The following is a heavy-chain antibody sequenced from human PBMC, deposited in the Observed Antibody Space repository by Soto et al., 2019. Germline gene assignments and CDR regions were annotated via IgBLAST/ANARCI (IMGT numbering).Heavy chain of an antibody. Sequence: RASVKVSCKTSGGTFSSYAISWVRQAQGQGLEWMGGIIPIFGTANYAQKFQGRVTITADESTSTAYMELSSLRSEDTAVYYCARRGPYDILTGYRGLLDYYYGMDVWGQGTTVTVSS. J-gene: IGHJ6*02. V-gene: IGHV1-69*13. CDR1: GGTFSSYA. D-gene: IGHD3-9*01. CDR2: IIPIFGTA. CDR3: ARRGPYDILTGYRGLLDYYYGMDV.